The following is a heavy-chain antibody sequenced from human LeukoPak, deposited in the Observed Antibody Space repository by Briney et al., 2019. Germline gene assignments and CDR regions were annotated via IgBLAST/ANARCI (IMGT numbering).Heavy chain of an antibody. V-gene: IGHV4-34*01. CDR3: ARRLRGRGVITFDY. Sequence: SETLSPTCTVAGGSISSSCCSWIRQPPRKGLGLIGEINHSGSTNYNPSLKSRVTISVDTSKNQFSLKLSSVTAADTAVYYCARRLRGRGVITFDYWGQGTLVTVSS. J-gene: IGHJ4*02. CDR1: GGSISSSC. D-gene: IGHD3-10*01. CDR2: INHSGST.